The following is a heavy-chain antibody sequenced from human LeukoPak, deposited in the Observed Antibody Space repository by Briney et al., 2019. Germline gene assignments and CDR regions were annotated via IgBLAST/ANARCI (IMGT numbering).Heavy chain of an antibody. D-gene: IGHD3-22*01. Sequence: QPGGSLRLSCAASGFTFSSYGMHWVRQAPGKGLEWVAFIRYDGSNKYYADSVKGRFTISRDNSKNTLYLQMNSLRAEDTAVCYCAKDRDSSGYFGYFDYWGQGTLVTVSS. J-gene: IGHJ4*02. CDR1: GFTFSSYG. CDR3: AKDRDSSGYFGYFDY. CDR2: IRYDGSNK. V-gene: IGHV3-30*02.